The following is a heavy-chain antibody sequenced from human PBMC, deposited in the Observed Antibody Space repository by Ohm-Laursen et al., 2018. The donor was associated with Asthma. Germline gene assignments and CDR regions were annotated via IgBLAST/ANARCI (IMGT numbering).Heavy chain of an antibody. J-gene: IGHJ6*02. CDR2: ISYDGSNK. Sequence: SLRLSCAASGFTFSSYGMHWVRQAPGKGLEWVAVISYDGSNKYYADSVKGRFTISRDNSKNTLYLQMNSLRAEDTAVYYCAKGRLDDSSVYYFGSRVDYYYGMDVWGQGTTVTVSS. V-gene: IGHV3-30*18. CDR1: GFTFSSYG. D-gene: IGHD3-22*01. CDR3: AKGRLDDSSVYYFGSRVDYYYGMDV.